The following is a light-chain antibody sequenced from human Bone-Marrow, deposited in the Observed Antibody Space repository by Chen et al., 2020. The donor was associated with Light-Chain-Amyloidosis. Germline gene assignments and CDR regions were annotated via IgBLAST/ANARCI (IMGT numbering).Light chain of an antibody. CDR2: RDT. V-gene: IGLV3-25*03. CDR3: QSADSSGTYEVI. Sequence: SYEQTQPPSVSVSPGQTARLTCSGDDLPTKYAYWYQQKPGQAPVLVIHRDTERPSGISERFSGSSSGTTATLTISGVQAEDEADYHCQSADSSGTYEVIFGGGTKLTVL. CDR1: DLPTKY. J-gene: IGLJ2*01.